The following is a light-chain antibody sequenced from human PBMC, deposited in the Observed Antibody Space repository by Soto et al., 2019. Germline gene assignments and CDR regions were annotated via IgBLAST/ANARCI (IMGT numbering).Light chain of an antibody. J-gene: IGKJ3*01. CDR1: QSVSSS. CDR3: QQRSNWPLT. V-gene: IGKV3-11*01. CDR2: DAS. Sequence: EIVLTQSPATLSLSPGERATLSCRASQSVSSSLAWYQQKPGPAPRLLIYDASNRATGIPARFSGSGSGTDFTLTISSLEPEDFAVYYCQQRSNWPLTFGPGTKVDIK.